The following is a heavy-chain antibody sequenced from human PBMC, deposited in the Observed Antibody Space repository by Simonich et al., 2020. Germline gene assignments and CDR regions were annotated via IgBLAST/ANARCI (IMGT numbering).Heavy chain of an antibody. CDR2: ISSSSTYI. V-gene: IGHV3-21*01. J-gene: IGHJ4*02. CDR3: ARDTSYYGSGSYYFDY. Sequence: GGGLVKPGGSLRLYCAASGFTFSSYSMNWVRQAPGKGLEWVSSISSSSTYIYYADSVTGRFTSSRDNAKNSLYLQTNSLRAEDTAVYYCARDTSYYGSGSYYFDYWGQGTLVTVSS. CDR1: GFTFSSYS. D-gene: IGHD3-10*01.